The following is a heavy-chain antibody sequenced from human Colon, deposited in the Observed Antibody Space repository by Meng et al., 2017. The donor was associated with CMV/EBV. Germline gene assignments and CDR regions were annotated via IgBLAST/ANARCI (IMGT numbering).Heavy chain of an antibody. CDR2: IHSTGRT. J-gene: IGHJ5*02. D-gene: IGHD2-2*01. CDR1: GDSVSSASYY. Sequence: LSCTVSGDSVSSASYYWSWIRQPPGRELEWIGHIHSTGRTSYNPSLKSRVTIAVETSKNQFSLRLNSLSAADTAVYYCARVAYCSSTSCFPDRWGQGTLVTVSS. V-gene: IGHV4-61*01. CDR3: ARVAYCSSTSCFPDR.